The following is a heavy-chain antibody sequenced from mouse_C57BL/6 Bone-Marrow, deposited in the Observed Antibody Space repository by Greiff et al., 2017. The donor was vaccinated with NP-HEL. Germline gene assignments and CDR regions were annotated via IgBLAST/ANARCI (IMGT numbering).Heavy chain of an antibody. V-gene: IGHV5-4*01. CDR1: GFTFSSYA. CDR3: ARDNPYGSSYYAMDY. CDR2: ISDGGSYT. D-gene: IGHD1-1*01. Sequence: EVKLVESGGGLVKPGGSLKLSCAASGFTFSSYAMSWVRQTPEKRLEWVATISDGGSYTYYPDNVKGRFTISRDNAKNNLYLQMSHLKSEDTAMYYCARDNPYGSSYYAMDYWGQGTSVTVSS. J-gene: IGHJ4*01.